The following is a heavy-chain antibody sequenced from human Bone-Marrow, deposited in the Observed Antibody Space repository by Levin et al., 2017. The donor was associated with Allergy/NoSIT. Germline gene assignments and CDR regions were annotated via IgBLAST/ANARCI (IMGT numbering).Heavy chain of an antibody. D-gene: IGHD3-22*01. V-gene: IGHV3-23*01. CDR3: AGYDTSAYHSHFDY. CDR1: GFIFRNYA. CDR2: ISGSGGNT. J-gene: IGHJ4*02. Sequence: PSGGSLRLSCAASGFIFRNYAMNWVRQAPGKGLEWVSQISGSGGNTHYADSVKGRFTISRDNSKNTLYLQMNSLRVEDTAVYYCAGYDTSAYHSHFDYWGQGTLVTVSS.